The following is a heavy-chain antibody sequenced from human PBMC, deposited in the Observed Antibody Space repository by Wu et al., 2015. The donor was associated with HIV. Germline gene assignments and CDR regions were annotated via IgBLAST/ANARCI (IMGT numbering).Heavy chain of an antibody. CDR1: GYSLIDHY. D-gene: IGHD3-10*01. CDR3: ARGGGRFGEKSFDY. Sequence: QVQLVQSGAEMRKPGASVKVSCKSSGYSLIDHYIHWVRQAPGQGLEWMGWINPNSGGTNYAQKFQGRVTMTRDTSISTAYMELSRLRSDDTAVYYCARGGGRFGEKSFDYWGQGTLVTVSS. J-gene: IGHJ4*02. V-gene: IGHV1-2*02. CDR2: INPNSGGT.